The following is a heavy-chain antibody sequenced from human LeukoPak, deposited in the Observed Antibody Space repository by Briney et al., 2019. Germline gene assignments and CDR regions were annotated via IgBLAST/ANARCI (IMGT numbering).Heavy chain of an antibody. CDR3: ARDGLNDYDDPVAFDY. D-gene: IGHD4-17*01. CDR1: GGTFSSYA. J-gene: IGHJ4*02. CDR2: IIPILGIA. V-gene: IGHV1-69*04. Sequence: SVKVSCKASGGTFSSYAISWVRQAPGQGLEWMGRIIPILGIANYAQKFQGRVTITADKSTSTAYMELSSLRSEDTAVYYCARDGLNDYDDPVAFDYWGQGTLVTVSS.